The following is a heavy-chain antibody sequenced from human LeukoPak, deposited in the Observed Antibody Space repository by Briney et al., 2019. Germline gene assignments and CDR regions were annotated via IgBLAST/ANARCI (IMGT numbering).Heavy chain of an antibody. Sequence: PSETLSLTCAVSGDSITGGNWWSWVRQPPGKGLEWVGEIFHTGNTKFNPSLKSRVIMSVDKSKNQFSLKLNSVTAADTAVYYCARGRAASDYWGQGTLVTVSS. CDR3: ARGRAASDY. J-gene: IGHJ4*02. CDR1: GDSITGGNW. D-gene: IGHD6-13*01. V-gene: IGHV4-4*02. CDR2: IFHTGNT.